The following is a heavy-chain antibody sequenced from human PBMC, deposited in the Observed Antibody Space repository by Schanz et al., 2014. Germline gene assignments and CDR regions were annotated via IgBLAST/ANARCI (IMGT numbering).Heavy chain of an antibody. Sequence: QVQLAESGGGVVQPGASLRLSCAGSGFPFSRHTMHWVRQSPSKGLEWVAVVCYDGSKKYYADSVKGRFTISRDNSKNTLYLQMNSLRAEDTAVYYCAKGSMAARPLLPPDYYFYGTDIWGQGTTVTVSS. CDR2: VCYDGSKK. J-gene: IGHJ6*02. V-gene: IGHV3-33*06. D-gene: IGHD6-6*01. CDR3: AKGSMAARPLLPPDYYFYGTDI. CDR1: GFPFSRHT.